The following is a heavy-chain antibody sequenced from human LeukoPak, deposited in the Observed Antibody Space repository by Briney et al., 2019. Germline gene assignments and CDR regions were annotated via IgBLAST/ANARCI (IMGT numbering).Heavy chain of an antibody. Sequence: GGSLRLSCAASGFTFSDYYMSWIRQAPGKGLEWVSYISSSGSTIYYADSVKGRFTISRDNAKNSLYLQMNSLRAEDTAVYCCARESLTANAFDIWGQGTMVTVSS. CDR1: GFTFSDYY. V-gene: IGHV3-11*01. CDR2: ISSSGSTI. J-gene: IGHJ3*02. CDR3: ARESLTANAFDI. D-gene: IGHD2-21*02.